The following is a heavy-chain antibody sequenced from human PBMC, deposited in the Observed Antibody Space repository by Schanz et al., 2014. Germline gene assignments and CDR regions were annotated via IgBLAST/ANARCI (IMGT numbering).Heavy chain of an antibody. V-gene: IGHV3-53*01. Sequence: EVQLAESGGGLIQPGGSLRLSCVVSGFSVSNTYMHWVRQPPGKGLEWVSVINSAGTTYYADSVKGRFTFSRDSSKNTVDLQMDSRRADDTSGDYCARGRGYIIGQGGQGILVTVS. CDR1: GFSVSNTY. D-gene: IGHD3-10*01. CDR2: INSAGTT. CDR3: ARGRGYIIGQ. J-gene: IGHJ4*02.